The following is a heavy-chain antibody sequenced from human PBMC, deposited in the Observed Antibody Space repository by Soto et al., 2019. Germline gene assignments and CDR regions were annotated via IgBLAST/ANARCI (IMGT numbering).Heavy chain of an antibody. CDR3: AKDSGGELGF. CDR2: ISYDGSNK. D-gene: IGHD2-15*01. J-gene: IGHJ3*01. V-gene: IGHV3-30*18. Sequence: QPVGSLRLSCAASGFTFSSYGMHWVRQAPGKGLEWVAVISYDGSNKYYADSVKGRFTISRDNSKNTLYLQMNSLRAEDTAVYYCAKDSGGELGFWALGTMVT. CDR1: GFTFSSYG.